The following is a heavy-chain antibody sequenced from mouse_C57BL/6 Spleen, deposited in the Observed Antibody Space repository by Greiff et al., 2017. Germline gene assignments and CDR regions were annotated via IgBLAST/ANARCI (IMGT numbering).Heavy chain of an antibody. CDR3: ASRGKLAASYAMDY. CDR2: IHPNSGST. CDR1: GYTFTSYW. Sequence: QVQLQQPGAELVKPGASVKLSCKASGYTFTSYWMHWVKQRPGQGLEWIGMIHPNSGSTNYNEKFKSKATLTVDKSSSTAYMQLSSLTSEDSAVYYCASRGKLAASYAMDYWGQGTSVTVSS. V-gene: IGHV1-64*01. J-gene: IGHJ4*01. D-gene: IGHD4-1*01.